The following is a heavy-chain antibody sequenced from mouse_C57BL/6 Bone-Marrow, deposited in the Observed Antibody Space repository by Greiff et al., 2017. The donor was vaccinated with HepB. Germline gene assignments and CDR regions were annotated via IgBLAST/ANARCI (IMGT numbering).Heavy chain of an antibody. J-gene: IGHJ3*01. Sequence: EVQLQQSGPVLVKPGASVKMSCKASGYTFTDYYMNWVKQSHGKNLEWIGVINPYNGGTSYNQKFKGKATLTVDKSSSTAYMELNSLTSEDSAVYYCAREEFITTVVAPSWFAYWGQGTLVTVSA. CDR3: AREEFITTVVAPSWFAY. CDR2: INPYNGGT. D-gene: IGHD1-1*01. CDR1: GYTFTDYY. V-gene: IGHV1-19*01.